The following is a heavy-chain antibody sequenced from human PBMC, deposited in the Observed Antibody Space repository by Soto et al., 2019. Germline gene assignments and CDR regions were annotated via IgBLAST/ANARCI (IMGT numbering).Heavy chain of an antibody. CDR1: GFTFSGSA. Sequence: GSLRLSGAASGFTFSGSAMHWVRQASGKGLEWVGRIRSKANSYATAYAASVKGRFTISRDDSKNTAYLQMNSLKTEDTAVYYCTRHTPSPYYYDSSGYYDYFDYWGQGTLVTVS. CDR2: IRSKANSYAT. D-gene: IGHD3-22*01. CDR3: TRHTPSPYYYDSSGYYDYFDY. J-gene: IGHJ4*02. V-gene: IGHV3-73*01.